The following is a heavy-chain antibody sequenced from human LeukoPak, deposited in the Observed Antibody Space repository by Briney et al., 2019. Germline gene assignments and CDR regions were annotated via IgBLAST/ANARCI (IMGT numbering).Heavy chain of an antibody. CDR2: ISDDGRGT. CDR3: ARASSGYYYAEDFDY. D-gene: IGHD3-22*01. CDR1: GFTFRSYA. Sequence: GGSLRLSCAASGFTFRSYAMSWIRQTPGKGLEWVSAISDDGRGTYYADSVMGRFTISRDNSKNTLYLQMNSLRAEDTAVYYCARASSGYYYAEDFDYWGQGTLVTVSS. J-gene: IGHJ4*02. V-gene: IGHV3-23*01.